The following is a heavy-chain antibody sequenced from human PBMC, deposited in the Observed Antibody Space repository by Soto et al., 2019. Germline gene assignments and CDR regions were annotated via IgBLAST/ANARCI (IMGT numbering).Heavy chain of an antibody. D-gene: IGHD2-21*01. CDR2: INPNGGST. Sequence: QVQLVQSGAEVKKPGASVKISCKASGYTFIHYYIHWVRQAPGQGLEWMATINPNGGSTNYAQKFQGRVTVTSATSTTTVSMERNSLESDDTAVYFCARSLLQGDFWGQGTLVTVSS. CDR1: GYTFIHYY. J-gene: IGHJ4*02. CDR3: ARSLLQGDF. V-gene: IGHV1-46*01.